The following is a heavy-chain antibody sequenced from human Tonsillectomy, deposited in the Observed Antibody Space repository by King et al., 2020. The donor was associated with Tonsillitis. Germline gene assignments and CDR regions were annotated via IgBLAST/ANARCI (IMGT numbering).Heavy chain of an antibody. CDR2: IRYDVSIK. D-gene: IGHD6-19*01. CDR3: AKDSAGNGWSQAHYYFSY. Sequence: VQLVESGGGVVQPGGSLRLSCAASGFTFSSFGMHWVRQSPGKGLEWVAFIRYDVSIKYYADSVKGQFTISRDNSKDTLYLQMNSLRAEDTAVYYCAKDSAGNGWSQAHYYFSYWGQGTLGTVSS. J-gene: IGHJ4*02. CDR1: GFTFSSFG. V-gene: IGHV3-30*02.